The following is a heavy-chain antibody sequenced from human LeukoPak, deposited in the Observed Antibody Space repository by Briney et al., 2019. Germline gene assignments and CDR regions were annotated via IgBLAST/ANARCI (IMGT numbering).Heavy chain of an antibody. CDR3: ARVKHSSSSLYGMDV. V-gene: IGHV3-21*01. J-gene: IGHJ6*02. D-gene: IGHD6-6*01. CDR1: GFTFSSYS. CDR2: ISSSSSYI. Sequence: PGGSLRLSCAASGFTFSSYSMNWVRQAPGKGLEWVSSISSSSSYIYYADSVKGRFTISRDNAKNSLYLQMNSLRAEDTAVYYCARVKHSSSSLYGMDVWGQGATVTVSS.